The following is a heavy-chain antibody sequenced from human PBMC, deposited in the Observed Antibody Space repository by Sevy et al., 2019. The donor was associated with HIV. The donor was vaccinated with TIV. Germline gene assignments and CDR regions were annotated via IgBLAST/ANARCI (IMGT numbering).Heavy chain of an antibody. D-gene: IGHD3-9*01. J-gene: IGHJ4*02. CDR1: GFTFSSYW. V-gene: IGHV3-7*01. CDR3: ARDHPATYFDILTGYPY. Sequence: GGSLRLSCAASGFTFSSYWMSWVRQAPGKGLEWVANIKHDGSEKYYVDSVKGRFTISSDNAKNSLYLQMNSLRAEDSAVYYCARDHPATYFDILTGYPYWGQGTLVTVSS. CDR2: IKHDGSEK.